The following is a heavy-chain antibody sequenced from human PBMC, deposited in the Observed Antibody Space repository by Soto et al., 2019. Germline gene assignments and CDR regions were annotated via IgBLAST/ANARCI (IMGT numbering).Heavy chain of an antibody. D-gene: IGHD3-10*01. CDR1: GGSISSGGYY. CDR3: ARYVTMVRGVIAWFDP. J-gene: IGHJ5*02. CDR2: IYYSGST. Sequence: QVQLQESGPGLVKPSQTLSLTCTVSGGSISSGGYYWSWIRQHPGKGLEWTGYIYYSGSTYYNPSRKGRVTMSVDTAKNQCSLKLSSVTAADTAVYYCARYVTMVRGVIAWFDPWGQGTLVTVSS. V-gene: IGHV4-31*03.